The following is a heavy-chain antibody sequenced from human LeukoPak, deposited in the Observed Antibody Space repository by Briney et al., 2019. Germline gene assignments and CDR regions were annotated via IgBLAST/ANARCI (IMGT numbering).Heavy chain of an antibody. D-gene: IGHD5-12*01. V-gene: IGHV1-2*02. CDR3: ARESYSGYVRWFDP. CDR1: GYSFSAYH. CDR2: INPNTGGT. Sequence: ASVKVSFKASGYSFSAYHIHWVRQAPGQGLEWMGWINPNTGGTHFEQKFQGRVTMTRDTSISTAYMELTRLTSDDTAVYYCARESYSGYVRWFDPWGQGTLVTVSS. J-gene: IGHJ5*02.